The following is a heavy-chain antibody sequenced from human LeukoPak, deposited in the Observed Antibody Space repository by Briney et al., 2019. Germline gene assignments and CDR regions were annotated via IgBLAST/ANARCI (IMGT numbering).Heavy chain of an antibody. CDR3: ARTRYNSGGGDY. Sequence: PGGSLRLSCAASGFTFSSYAMPWVRQAPGKGLEWVAVLWYDGTNKYYADSVEGRFTISRDNSKNTLYLQMNNLRAEDTAVYYCARTRYNSGGGDYWGQGTPVTVSP. CDR1: GFTFSSYA. J-gene: IGHJ4*02. V-gene: IGHV3-33*01. D-gene: IGHD6-19*01. CDR2: LWYDGTNK.